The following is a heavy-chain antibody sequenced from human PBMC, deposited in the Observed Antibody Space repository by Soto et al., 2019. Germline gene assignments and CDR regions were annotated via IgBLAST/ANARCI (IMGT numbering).Heavy chain of an antibody. CDR3: ARGTYYDILAGYTLFYGLDV. Sequence: QVQLVQSGAEVKKPGASVKVSCKASDYTFTSYGISWVRQAPGQGLEWMGWISAYSGDTNYAQNLQGRVTMTTDSSTSTAYMELQSLTSDDSAVYYCARGTYYDILAGYTLFYGLDVWGQGTTVTVSS. D-gene: IGHD3-9*01. CDR1: DYTFTSYG. CDR2: ISAYSGDT. V-gene: IGHV1-18*01. J-gene: IGHJ6*02.